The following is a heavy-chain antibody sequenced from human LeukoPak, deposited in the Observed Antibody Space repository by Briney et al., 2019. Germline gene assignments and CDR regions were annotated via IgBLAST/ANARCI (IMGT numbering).Heavy chain of an antibody. CDR2: ISSSSTI. CDR3: ARDGRGTGDAFDI. J-gene: IGHJ3*02. Sequence: GGSLRLSCAASGFTFSSNWMNWVRQAPGKGLEWVSYISSSSTIYYADSVKGRFTISRDNAKNSLYLQMNSLRAEDTAVYYCARDGRGTGDAFDIWGQGTMVTVSS. D-gene: IGHD2-15*01. CDR1: GFTFSSNW. V-gene: IGHV3-48*01.